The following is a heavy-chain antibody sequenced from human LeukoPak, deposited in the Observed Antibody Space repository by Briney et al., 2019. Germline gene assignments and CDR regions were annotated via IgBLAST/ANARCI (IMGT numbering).Heavy chain of an antibody. D-gene: IGHD3-16*02. CDR2: MNPNSGNT. V-gene: IGHV1-8*01. CDR3: ARGHYDYVWGSYRPSSDY. Sequence: GASVKVSCKASGYTFTSYDINWVRQATGQGLEWMGWMNPNSGNTGYAQKFQGRVTMTRNTSISTAYMELSGLRSEDTAVYYCARGHYDYVWGSYRPSSDYWGQGTLVTVSS. J-gene: IGHJ4*02. CDR1: GYTFTSYD.